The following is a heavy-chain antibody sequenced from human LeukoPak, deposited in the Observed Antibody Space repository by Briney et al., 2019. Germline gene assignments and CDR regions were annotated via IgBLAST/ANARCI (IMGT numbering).Heavy chain of an antibody. CDR2: INADTGNT. CDR3: ARSGGSRGTVTPPGDF. D-gene: IGHD4-17*01. V-gene: IGHV1-3*03. CDR1: GYTFTTYT. J-gene: IGHJ4*02. Sequence: ASVKVSCKASGYTFTTYTMHWVRQAPGQRLEWMGWINADTGNTKCSQEFQGRLTITRDTSASTVYMDLSSLKSEDTAVYYCARSGGSRGTVTPPGDFWGQGTLVTVSS.